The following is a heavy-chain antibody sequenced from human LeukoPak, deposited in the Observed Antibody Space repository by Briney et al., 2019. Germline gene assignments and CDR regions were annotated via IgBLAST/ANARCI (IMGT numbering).Heavy chain of an antibody. CDR2: ISGSSNDI. CDR1: GFPSSIYT. D-gene: IGHD2-15*01. J-gene: IGHJ4*02. Sequence: GGSLRLSCAASGFPSSIYTMNWVRQAPGKGLEWVSSISGSSNDIYYADSVKGRFTISRDNAKNSLYLQMNSLRAEDTAVYYCATDYYCSGGSCYPPDWGQGTLVTVSS. CDR3: ATDYYCSGGSCYPPD. V-gene: IGHV3-21*01.